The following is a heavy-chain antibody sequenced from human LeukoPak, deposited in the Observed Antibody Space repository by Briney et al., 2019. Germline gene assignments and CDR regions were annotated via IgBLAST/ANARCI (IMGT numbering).Heavy chain of an antibody. CDR2: SGTGGGT. CDR3: AKDRPYSSSWYGAGDY. V-gene: IGHV3-23*01. Sequence: PGGSLRLSCAASGFTFSSYGMTWVRQAPGKGLEWVSSSGTGGGTYYADSVKGRFTISRDNSKNTLYLQMNSLRAEDTAVYYCAKDRPYSSSWYGAGDYWGQGTLVTVSS. D-gene: IGHD6-13*01. CDR1: GFTFSSYG. J-gene: IGHJ4*02.